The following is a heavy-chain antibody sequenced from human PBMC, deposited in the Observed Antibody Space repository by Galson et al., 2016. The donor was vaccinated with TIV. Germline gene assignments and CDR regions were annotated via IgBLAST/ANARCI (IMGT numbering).Heavy chain of an antibody. V-gene: IGHV1-69*13. J-gene: IGHJ6*02. CDR3: AKDRNTALDTYHYYYGMDV. D-gene: IGHD5-18*01. CDR1: GDTFTSYP. CDR2: IIPLFGTA. Sequence: SVKVSCKASGDTFTSYPFNWVRQAPGQGLEWMGGIIPLFGTANYAQKFQGGVTVTADESTSTVYLDLSSLRSEDTAVYYCAKDRNTALDTYHYYYGMDVWGQGTTVTVSS.